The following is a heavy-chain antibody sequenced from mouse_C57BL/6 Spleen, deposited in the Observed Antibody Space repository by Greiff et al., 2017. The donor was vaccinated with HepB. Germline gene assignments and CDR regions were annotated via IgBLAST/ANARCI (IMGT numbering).Heavy chain of an antibody. CDR2: IHPNSGST. V-gene: IGHV1-64*01. Sequence: QVQLQQPGAELVKPGASVKLSCKASGYTFTSYWMHWVKQRPGQGLEWIGMIHPNSGSTNYNEKFKSKATLNVDKSSSTAYMQLISLTSEDSAVYYCARSGGYDEGNDYWGQGTTLTVSS. CDR1: GYTFTSYW. CDR3: ARSGGYDEGNDY. D-gene: IGHD2-2*01. J-gene: IGHJ2*01.